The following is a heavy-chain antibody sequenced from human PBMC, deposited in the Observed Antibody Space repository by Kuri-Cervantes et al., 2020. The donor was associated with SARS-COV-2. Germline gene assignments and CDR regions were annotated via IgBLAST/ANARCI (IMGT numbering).Heavy chain of an antibody. V-gene: IGHV3-48*01. D-gene: IGHD5-12*01. CDR1: GFTFSSYS. CDR3: ARASSGYDLDIDY. CDR2: ISSSSSTI. Sequence: GGSPRLSCAASGFTFSSYSMNWVRQAPGKGLEWVSYISSSSSTIYYADSVKGRFTISRDNAKNSLYLQMNSLRSEDTAVYYCARASSGYDLDIDYWGQGTLVTVSS. J-gene: IGHJ4*02.